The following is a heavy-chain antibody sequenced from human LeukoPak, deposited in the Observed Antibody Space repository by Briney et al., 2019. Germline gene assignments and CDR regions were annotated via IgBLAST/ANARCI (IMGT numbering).Heavy chain of an antibody. CDR2: IKSKTDGGTT. CDR3: TTGLGYSVGSGSGYYYYYMDV. D-gene: IGHD3-10*01. Sequence: GGSLRLSCAASGFTFSNAWMSWVRQAPGKGLEWVGRIKSKTDGGTTDYAAPVKGRFTISRDDSKNTLYLQMNSLKTEDTAVYYCTTGLGYSVGSGSGYYYYYMDVWGKGTTVTISS. CDR1: GFTFSNAW. V-gene: IGHV3-15*01. J-gene: IGHJ6*03.